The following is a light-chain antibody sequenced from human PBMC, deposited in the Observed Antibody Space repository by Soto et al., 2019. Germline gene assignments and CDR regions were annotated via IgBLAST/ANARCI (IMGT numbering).Light chain of an antibody. J-gene: IGKJ1*01. V-gene: IGKV3-20*01. CDR1: ESIGDY. CDR2: GAS. Sequence: PGERATLSCWARESIGDYLAWYQQKPGQAPRLLIYGASSRATGIPDRFSGSGSGTDFTLTISRLEPEDFAVYYCQQYGSSPQTFGQGTKVDIK. CDR3: QQYGSSPQT.